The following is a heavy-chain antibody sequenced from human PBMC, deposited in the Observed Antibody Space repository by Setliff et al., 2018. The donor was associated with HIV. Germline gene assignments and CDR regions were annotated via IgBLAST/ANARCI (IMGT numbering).Heavy chain of an antibody. Sequence: SETLSLTCTVSGGSISGYYWSWIRQSPGKGLEWIGYIYYSGSTNYNPSLKSRVTISVDTSKNQFSLKLSSVTAADTAVYYCARGGGTKYYYYYYMDVWGKGTTVTV. CDR2: IYYSGST. CDR3: ARGGGTKYYYYYYMDV. V-gene: IGHV4-59*01. D-gene: IGHD1-7*01. CDR1: GGSISGYY. J-gene: IGHJ6*03.